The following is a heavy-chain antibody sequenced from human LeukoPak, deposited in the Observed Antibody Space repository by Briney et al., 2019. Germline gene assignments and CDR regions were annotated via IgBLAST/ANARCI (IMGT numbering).Heavy chain of an antibody. CDR1: GYTFTDYY. V-gene: IGHV1-2*02. CDR3: ARDLTHRRNYDNSGYQIVPAF. D-gene: IGHD3-22*01. Sequence: ASVKVSCKASGYTFTDYYMHWARQAPGQGLEWMGWINPNTGGTEYTQRFQGRVTMTTDTSTSTAYMDLRSLRSDDTAVYYCARDLTHRRNYDNSGYQIVPAFWGQGTLVTVSS. CDR2: INPNTGGT. J-gene: IGHJ4*02.